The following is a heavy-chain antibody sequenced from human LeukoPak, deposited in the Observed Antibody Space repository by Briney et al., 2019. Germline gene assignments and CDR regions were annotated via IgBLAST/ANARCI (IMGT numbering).Heavy chain of an antibody. V-gene: IGHV1-2*02. D-gene: IGHD6-6*01. Sequence: GASVKVSCKASGYTFTGYYMHWMRQAPGQGLEWMGWINPNSGGTNYAQKFQGRVTMTRDTSISTAYMELSRLRSDDTAVYYCARVRTLKNAIAARYFDYWGQGTLVTVSS. CDR1: GYTFTGYY. J-gene: IGHJ4*02. CDR3: ARVRTLKNAIAARYFDY. CDR2: INPNSGGT.